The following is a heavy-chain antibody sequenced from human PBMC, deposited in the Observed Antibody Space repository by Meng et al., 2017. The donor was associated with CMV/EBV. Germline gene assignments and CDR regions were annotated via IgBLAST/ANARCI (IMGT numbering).Heavy chain of an antibody. J-gene: IGHJ4*02. D-gene: IGHD5-12*01. CDR1: GGSISSYW. Sequence: GGSLRLSCTVSGGSISSYWMHWVRQAPGKGLVWVSRINSDGSSTSYADSVKGRFTISRDNAKNTLYLQMNSLRAEDTAVYYCARAYSGDYWGQGTLVTVSS. V-gene: IGHV3-74*01. CDR2: INSDGSST. CDR3: ARAYSGDY.